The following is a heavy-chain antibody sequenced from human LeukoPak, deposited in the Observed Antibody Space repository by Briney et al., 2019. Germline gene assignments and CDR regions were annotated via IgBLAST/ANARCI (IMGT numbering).Heavy chain of an antibody. CDR3: AREAYYYYYMDV. CDR2: IYSGGST. J-gene: IGHJ6*03. CDR1: GFTVSSNY. V-gene: IGHV3-53*01. Sequence: GGSLRLSCAASGFTVSSNYMSWVRQAPGKGLEWVSVIYSGGSTYYADSVKGRFTISRDNAKNSLYLQMNSLRAEDTAVYYCAREAYYYYYMDVWGKGTTVTVSS.